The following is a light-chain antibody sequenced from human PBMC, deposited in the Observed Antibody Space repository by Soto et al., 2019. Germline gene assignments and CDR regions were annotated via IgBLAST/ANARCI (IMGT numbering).Light chain of an antibody. V-gene: IGKV1-5*03. Sequence: DLQMTQSTSTLSASVGDRVTITCRASQSISRWLAWYPQNPWKAPELLLYLASSLESGVPSRFSGSGSGTAFNLTISSLPLDDFATDYCQQYNCYPYTFGQGTKLDIK. CDR2: LAS. CDR1: QSISRW. CDR3: QQYNCYPYT. J-gene: IGKJ2*01.